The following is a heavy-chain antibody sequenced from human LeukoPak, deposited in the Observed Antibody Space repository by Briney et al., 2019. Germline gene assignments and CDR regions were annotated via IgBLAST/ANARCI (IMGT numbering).Heavy chain of an antibody. CDR3: ARNGSGKAGAFDI. Sequence: ASVKVSCKASGYKFTSFDISWVRQAPGQGLEWMGWISVHGGKTHYAQKFQGRVIMTTDTSTTTAYMELRSLRSDDTALYYCARNGSGKAGAFDIWGQGTMVTVSS. CDR1: GYKFTSFD. CDR2: ISVHGGKT. V-gene: IGHV1-18*01. D-gene: IGHD1-26*01. J-gene: IGHJ3*02.